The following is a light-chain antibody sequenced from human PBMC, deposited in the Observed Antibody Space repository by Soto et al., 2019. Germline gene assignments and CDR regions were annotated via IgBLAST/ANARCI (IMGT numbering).Light chain of an antibody. CDR2: DAS. Sequence: IVLTQSPATLSLSPGERATLSCRASQSVSSYLAWYQQKPGQAPRLLIYDASNRATGIPARLSGSGSGTDFTITISSLEPEDFAVYYCQHRSNWRSFGQGTKLEIK. V-gene: IGKV3-11*01. CDR1: QSVSSY. CDR3: QHRSNWRS. J-gene: IGKJ2*01.